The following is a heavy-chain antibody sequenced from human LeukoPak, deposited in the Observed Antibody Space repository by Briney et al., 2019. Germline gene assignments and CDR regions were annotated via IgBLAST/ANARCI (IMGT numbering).Heavy chain of an antibody. CDR3: ARDSGTDTAAAGTGYYYGLDV. J-gene: IGHJ6*02. Sequence: GGSLRLSCAASGFTFRDYYMSWIRQAPGEGLEWVSYISSSSSYTYYAESVKGRFTISRDNAKNSLYLQMNSLRAEDSAVYYCARDSGTDTAAAGTGYYYGLDVWGQGTTVTVSS. V-gene: IGHV3-11*05. D-gene: IGHD6-13*01. CDR2: ISSSSSYT. CDR1: GFTFRDYY.